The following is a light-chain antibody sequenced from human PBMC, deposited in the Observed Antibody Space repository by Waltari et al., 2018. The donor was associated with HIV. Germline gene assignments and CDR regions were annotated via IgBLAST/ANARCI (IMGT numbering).Light chain of an antibody. CDR1: SSDVGGYNL. V-gene: IGLV2-23*02. CDR3: CSYAGSSTFHVV. Sequence: QSALTQPASVSGSPGQSITISCTGTSSDVGGYNLVSWYQQHPSKAPKLLIFEVSKRPSGVSNLFSGSKSGNTASLTISGLQAKDEADYYCCSYAGSSTFHVVFGGGTKLTVL. CDR2: EVS. J-gene: IGLJ2*01.